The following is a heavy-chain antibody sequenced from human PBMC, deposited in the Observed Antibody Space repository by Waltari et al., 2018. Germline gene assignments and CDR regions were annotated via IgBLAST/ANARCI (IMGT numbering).Heavy chain of an antibody. Sequence: EVQLVESGGGLVQPGGSLRLSCAASGFTFSSYSMNWVRQAPGKGLAWVSYIRSSSSTIYYADSVKGRVTSSRDNAKNSLYLQMNSLRAEDTAVYYCWGAAAGTGVENWGQGTLVTVSS. J-gene: IGHJ4*02. V-gene: IGHV3-48*04. CDR2: IRSSSSTI. CDR3: WGAAAGTGVEN. D-gene: IGHD6-13*01. CDR1: GFTFSSYS.